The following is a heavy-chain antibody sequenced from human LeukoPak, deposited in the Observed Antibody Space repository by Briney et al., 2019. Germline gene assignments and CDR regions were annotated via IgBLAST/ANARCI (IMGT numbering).Heavy chain of an antibody. Sequence: SETLSLTCTVSGGSISSSSYYWGWIRQPPGEGLEWIGSIYYSGSTYYNSSLKSRVIISVDTSKTQFSLKLSSVTAADTAVYFCARQVGPWYYGMDVWGQGTTVTVSS. J-gene: IGHJ6*02. D-gene: IGHD6-13*01. CDR1: GGSISSSSYY. V-gene: IGHV4-39*01. CDR3: ARQVGPWYYGMDV. CDR2: IYYSGST.